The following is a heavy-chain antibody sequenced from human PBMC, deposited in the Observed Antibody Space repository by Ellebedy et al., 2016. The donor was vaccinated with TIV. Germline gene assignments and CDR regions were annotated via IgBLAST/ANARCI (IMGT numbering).Heavy chain of an antibody. V-gene: IGHV4-61*01. D-gene: IGHD3-10*01. Sequence: SETLSLTCTVSGGSVSSGSHYWNWIRQPPGKGLGWLGYSYYIGTTSYNPSLKSRVTIAEDMSKNQFSLRLTSVTAADTAVYYCAGGSYTPYGMDVWGRGTTVIVSS. CDR3: AGGSYTPYGMDV. CDR2: SYYIGTT. CDR1: GGSVSSGSHY. J-gene: IGHJ6*02.